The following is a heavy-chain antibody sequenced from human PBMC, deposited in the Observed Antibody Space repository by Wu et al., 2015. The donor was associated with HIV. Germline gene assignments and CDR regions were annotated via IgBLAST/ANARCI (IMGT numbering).Heavy chain of an antibody. CDR3: ARDAAPMTTEFDY. D-gene: IGHD4-17*01. Sequence: QVQLVQSGAEVKKPGASVKVSCQASGYTFTNYAITWVRQAPGHGLEWMAWINPSGGATIYAEAFEGRVTVTTDTSMKTVYMELESLTSGDTAMYFCARDAAPMTTEFDYWGQGTLITVSS. CDR2: INPSGGAT. J-gene: IGHJ4*02. V-gene: IGHV1-18*01. CDR1: GYTFTNYA.